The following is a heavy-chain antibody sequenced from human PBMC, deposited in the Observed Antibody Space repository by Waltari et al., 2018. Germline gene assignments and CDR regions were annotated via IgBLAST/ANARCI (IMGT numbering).Heavy chain of an antibody. CDR3: AAERSGWYRGWFDP. CDR2: IYTSGST. Sequence: QVQLQESGPGLVKPSETLSLTCTVSGGSISSYYWSWIRPPAGKGLEWIGRIYTSGSTNYNPSLKSRVTMSVDTSKNQFSLKLSSVTAADTAVYYCAAERSGWYRGWFDPWGQGTLVTVSS. CDR1: GGSISSYY. J-gene: IGHJ5*02. V-gene: IGHV4-4*07. D-gene: IGHD6-19*01.